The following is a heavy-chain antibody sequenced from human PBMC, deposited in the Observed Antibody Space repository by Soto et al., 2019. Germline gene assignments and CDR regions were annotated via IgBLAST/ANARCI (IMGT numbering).Heavy chain of an antibody. V-gene: IGHV3-33*01. CDR3: ARAGGSTDYYYGMDV. J-gene: IGHJ6*02. CDR2: IWYDGSNK. CDR1: GFSFSSYG. Sequence: HPGGSLRLSCVGSGFSFSSYGMHWVRQAPGKGLEWVALIWYDGSNKYYADSVKGRFTISRHNSKNTLYLQMSSLRADDTAVYYCARAGGSTDYYYGMDVWGQGTTVTVSS.